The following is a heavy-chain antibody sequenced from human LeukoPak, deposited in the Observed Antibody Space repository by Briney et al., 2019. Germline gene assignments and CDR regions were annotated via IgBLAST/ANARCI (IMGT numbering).Heavy chain of an antibody. CDR1: GYTFTSYD. Sequence: ASVKVSCTASGYTFTSYDINWVRQATGQGLEWMGWMNPNSGNTGYAQKFQGRVTITRNTSISTAYMELSSLRSEDTAVYYCARVRYSSSWYVSNRGNWFDPWGQGTLVTVSS. V-gene: IGHV1-8*03. CDR3: ARVRYSSSWYVSNRGNWFDP. CDR2: MNPNSGNT. J-gene: IGHJ5*02. D-gene: IGHD6-13*01.